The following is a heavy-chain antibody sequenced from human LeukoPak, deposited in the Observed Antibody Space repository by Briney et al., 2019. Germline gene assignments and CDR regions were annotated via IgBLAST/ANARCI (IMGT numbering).Heavy chain of an antibody. CDR1: GYTFTDYY. CDR3: ATDRGGSIDY. J-gene: IGHJ4*02. Sequence: GASVKVSCKASGYTFTDYYMHWVQQAPGKGLEWMGRVDPEDGETIYAEKFQGRVTITADTSTDTAYMELSSLRSEDTAVYYCATDRGGSIDYWGQGTLVTVSS. D-gene: IGHD1-26*01. V-gene: IGHV1-69-2*01. CDR2: VDPEDGET.